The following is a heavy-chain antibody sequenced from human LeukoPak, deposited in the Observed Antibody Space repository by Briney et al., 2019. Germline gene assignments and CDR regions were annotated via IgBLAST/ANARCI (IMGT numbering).Heavy chain of an antibody. D-gene: IGHD2-15*01. CDR3: ATLRRYCSGGSCLYYFDY. J-gene: IGHJ4*02. Sequence: SETLSLTCTVSGGSISSYYWSWIRQPAGKGLEWIGRIYTSGSTNYNPSLKSRVTMSVDTSKNQFSLKLSSVTAADTAVYYCATLRRYCSGGSCLYYFDYWGQGTLVTVSS. V-gene: IGHV4-4*07. CDR2: IYTSGST. CDR1: GGSISSYY.